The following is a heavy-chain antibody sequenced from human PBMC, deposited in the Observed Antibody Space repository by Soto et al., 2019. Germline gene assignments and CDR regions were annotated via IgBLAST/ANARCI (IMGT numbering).Heavy chain of an antibody. D-gene: IGHD2-8*01. J-gene: IGHJ4*02. CDR3: ASGHCTIGVCYLWDNVGTP. CDR2: INHSGST. CDR1: GGAFSGYY. V-gene: IGHV4-34*01. Sequence: SETLSLTCAVYGGAFSGYYWSWIRQPPGKGLEWIGEINHSGSTNYNPSLKSRVTISVDTSKNQFSLKLSSVTAADTAVYYCASGHCTIGVCYLWDNVGTPGGQGPLVPVSS.